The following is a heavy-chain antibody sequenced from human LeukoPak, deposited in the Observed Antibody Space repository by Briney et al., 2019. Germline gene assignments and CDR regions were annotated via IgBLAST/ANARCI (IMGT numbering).Heavy chain of an antibody. Sequence: GSSVKVSCKASGGTFNNYAISWVRQAPGQGPEWMGWISAYNGNTNYAQKLQGRVTMTTDTSTSTAYMELRSLRSDDTAVYYCARDNREPMLHYYGMDVWGQGTTVTVSS. D-gene: IGHD1-14*01. V-gene: IGHV1-18*01. CDR3: ARDNREPMLHYYGMDV. CDR2: ISAYNGNT. CDR1: GGTFNNYA. J-gene: IGHJ6*02.